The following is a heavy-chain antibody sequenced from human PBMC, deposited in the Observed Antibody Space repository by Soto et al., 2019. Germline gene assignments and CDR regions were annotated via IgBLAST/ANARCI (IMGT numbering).Heavy chain of an antibody. Sequence: SETLSLTXTVSGGSISSYYWSWIRQPPGKGLEWIGYIYYSGSTNYNPSLKSRVTISVDTSKNQFSLKLSSVTAADTAVYYCARGGDFSYADFDYWGQGTLVTVSS. CDR3: ARGGDFSYADFDY. CDR2: IYYSGST. D-gene: IGHD3-16*01. J-gene: IGHJ4*02. V-gene: IGHV4-59*01. CDR1: GGSISSYY.